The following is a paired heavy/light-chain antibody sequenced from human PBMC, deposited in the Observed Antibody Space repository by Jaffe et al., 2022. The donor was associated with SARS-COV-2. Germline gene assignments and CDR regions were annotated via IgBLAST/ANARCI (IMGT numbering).Heavy chain of an antibody. V-gene: IGHV5-51*01. CDR2: IYPGDSDT. Sequence: EVQLVQSGAEVKKPGESLKISCKGSGYSFTSYWIGWVRQMPGRGLEWMGIIYPGDSDTRYSPSFQGQVTVSADKSISTAYLQWSSLKASDTALYFCARLASWSTYFDAFDIWGQGTMVTVSS. CDR1: GYSFTSYW. J-gene: IGHJ3*02. CDR3: ARLASWSTYFDAFDI. D-gene: IGHD3-3*01.
Light chain of an antibody. CDR2: EVS. CDR3: SSYAGSNTLV. J-gene: IGLJ2*01. Sequence: QSALTQPPSASGSPGQSVTISCTGTSSDVGGYNYVSWYQQHPGKAPKLMIYEVSKRPSGVPDRFSGSKSGNTASLTVSGLQAEDEADYYCSSYAGSNTLVFGGGTKLTVL. V-gene: IGLV2-8*01. CDR1: SSDVGGYNY.